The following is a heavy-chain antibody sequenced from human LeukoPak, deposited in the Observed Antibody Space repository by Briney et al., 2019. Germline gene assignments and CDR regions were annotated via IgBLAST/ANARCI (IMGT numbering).Heavy chain of an antibody. Sequence: SETLSLTCTASGGSISSHYWSWIRQPPGKGLEWIGYTSYSGSTNYNPSLKSRVTISVDTSKNQFSLKLSSVTAADTAVYYCARGPEGRKSGSGSYANWGQGTLVTVSS. CDR2: TSYSGST. J-gene: IGHJ4*02. CDR3: ARGPEGRKSGSGSYAN. D-gene: IGHD3-10*01. V-gene: IGHV4-59*11. CDR1: GGSISSHY.